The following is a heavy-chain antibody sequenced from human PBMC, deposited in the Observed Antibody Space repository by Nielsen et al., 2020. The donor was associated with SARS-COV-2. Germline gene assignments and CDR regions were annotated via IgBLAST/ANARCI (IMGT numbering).Heavy chain of an antibody. CDR2: IIPIFGTA. J-gene: IGHJ4*02. CDR1: GYTFTSYY. CDR3: ARAGGYSSGWYPFDY. D-gene: IGHD6-19*01. Sequence: SVKVSCKASGYTFTSYYIYWVRQAPRQGLEWMGGIIPIFGTANYAQKFQGRVTITADKSTSTAYMELSSLGSEDTAVYYCARAGGYSSGWYPFDYWGQGTLVTVSS. V-gene: IGHV1-69*06.